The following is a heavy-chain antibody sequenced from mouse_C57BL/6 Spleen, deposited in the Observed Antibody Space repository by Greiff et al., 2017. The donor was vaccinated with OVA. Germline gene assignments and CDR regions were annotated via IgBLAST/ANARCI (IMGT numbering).Heavy chain of an antibody. CDR3: AREYDYFDY. D-gene: IGHD2-3*01. Sequence: DVKLQESGGGLVKPGGSLKLSCAASGFTFSDYGMHWVRQAPEKGLEWVAYISSGSSTIYYADTVKGRFTISRDNAKNTLFLQMTSLRSEDTAMYYCAREYDYFDYWGQGTTLTVSS. V-gene: IGHV5-17*01. CDR2: ISSGSSTI. CDR1: GFTFSDYG. J-gene: IGHJ2*01.